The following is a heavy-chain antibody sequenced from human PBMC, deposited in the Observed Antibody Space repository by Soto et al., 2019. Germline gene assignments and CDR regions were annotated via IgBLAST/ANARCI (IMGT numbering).Heavy chain of an antibody. CDR1: GFTFRNYN. CDR3: ARDIASPGGDYFDS. D-gene: IGHD2-21*01. V-gene: IGHV3-21*06. J-gene: IGHJ4*02. Sequence: PGGSLRLSCTASGFTFRNYNMNWVRQAPGKGLEWVSSISTGGAYMFYADSVKGRFTISRDNAQNSLFLQIDSPRAEDTVVYYCARDIASPGGDYFDSWGQGTLVTVSS. CDR2: ISTGGAYM.